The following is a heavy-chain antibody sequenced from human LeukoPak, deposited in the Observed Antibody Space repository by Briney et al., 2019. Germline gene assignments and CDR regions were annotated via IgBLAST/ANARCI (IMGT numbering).Heavy chain of an antibody. CDR3: AHYGDYRFLYYFDY. V-gene: IGHV2-5*01. CDR1: GFSLSTSAVG. CDR2: IYWNDDN. Sequence: SGPTLVKPTQTLTLTCTFSGFSLSTSAVGVGWIRQPPGKALEWLALIYWNDDNRYSPSLKRRLTITKDTSKNQVVLTMTNMDPVDTATYYCAHYGDYRFLYYFDYWGQGTLVTVSS. J-gene: IGHJ4*02. D-gene: IGHD4-17*01.